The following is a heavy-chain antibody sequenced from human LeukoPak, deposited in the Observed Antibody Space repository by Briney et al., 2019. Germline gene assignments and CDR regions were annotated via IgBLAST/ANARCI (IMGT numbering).Heavy chain of an antibody. V-gene: IGHV1-2*02. D-gene: IGHD3-10*01. CDR2: INPNSGGT. CDR1: GYTFTGYY. CDR3: ARVVRGVIIPPGFDP. J-gene: IGHJ5*02. Sequence: ATVKVSCKASGYTFTGYYMHWVRQAPGQGLEWMGWINPNSGGTNYAQKFQGRVTMTRDTSISTAYMELSRLGSDDTAVYYCARVVRGVIIPPGFDPWGQGTLVTVSS.